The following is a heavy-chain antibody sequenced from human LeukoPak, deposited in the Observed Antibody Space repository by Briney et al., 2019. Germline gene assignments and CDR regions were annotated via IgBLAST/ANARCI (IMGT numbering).Heavy chain of an antibody. D-gene: IGHD6-19*01. J-gene: IGHJ4*02. V-gene: IGHV4-61*02. CDR3: ARGDGCGWYHFDY. CDR2: IYTSGST. Sequence: PSETLSLTCTVSGGSISSGIYYWRGIRQPAGKGLEWIGRIYTSGSTNYNPSLKSRVTISVDTSKNQFSLKLSSVTAADTAVYYCARGDGCGWYHFDYWGQGTLVTVSS. CDR1: GGSISSGIYY.